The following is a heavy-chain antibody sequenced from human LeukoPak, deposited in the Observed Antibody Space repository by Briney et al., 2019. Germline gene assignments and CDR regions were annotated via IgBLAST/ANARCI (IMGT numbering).Heavy chain of an antibody. D-gene: IGHD3-9*01. CDR3: AKGRGHVLRYFDWLLDY. CDR1: GFTFSSHA. Sequence: PGGSLRLSCAASGFTFSSHAMSWVRQAPGKGLEWVSAISGSGGSTYYADSVKGRFTISRDNSKNTLYLQMNSLRAEDTAVYYCAKGRGHVLRYFDWLLDYWGQGTLVTVSS. J-gene: IGHJ4*02. V-gene: IGHV3-23*01. CDR2: ISGSGGST.